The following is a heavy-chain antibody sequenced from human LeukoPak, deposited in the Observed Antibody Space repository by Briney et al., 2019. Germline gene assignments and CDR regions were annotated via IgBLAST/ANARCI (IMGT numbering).Heavy chain of an antibody. V-gene: IGHV4-39*01. CDR3: VSPRGFSYGYFDY. D-gene: IGHD5-18*01. CDR2: IYYRKNT. CDR1: GGSISSSSAY. Sequence: PSETLSLTCTVSGGSISSSSAYWGWIRQPPGKGLEWIGSIYYRKNTYYNPSLKSRVTISADTSKNQFSLTLGSVSATDTAVYYCVSPRGFSYGYFDYCGQGTLVTVSS. J-gene: IGHJ4*02.